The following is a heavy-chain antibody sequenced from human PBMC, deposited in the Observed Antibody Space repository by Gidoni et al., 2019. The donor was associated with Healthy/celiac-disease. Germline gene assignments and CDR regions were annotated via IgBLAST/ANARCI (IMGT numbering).Heavy chain of an antibody. Sequence: EVQLLESGGGLVQPGGSLRLSCAASGCTCSSYAMSWVRQAPGKGLEWVSAISVSGGSTYSADSVKSRFTISRDNSKNTLYLQMNSLRAENTAVYYCAKEEGYGDYGQSDYWGQGTLVTVSS. J-gene: IGHJ4*02. CDR3: AKEEGYGDYGQSDY. V-gene: IGHV3-23*01. CDR2: ISVSGGST. D-gene: IGHD4-17*01. CDR1: GCTCSSYA.